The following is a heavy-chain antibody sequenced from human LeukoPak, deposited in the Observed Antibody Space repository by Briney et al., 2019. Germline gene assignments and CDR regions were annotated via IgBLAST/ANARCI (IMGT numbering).Heavy chain of an antibody. V-gene: IGHV1-24*01. J-gene: IGHJ4*02. CDR2: FDPEDGET. D-gene: IGHD3-10*01. CDR1: GYTLTELS. CDR3: ASRLRYGSGSYSYFDY. Sequence: ASVKVSCKVSGYTLTELSMHWVRQAPGKGLEWMGGFDPEDGETIYAQKFQGRVTMTEDTSTDTAYMGLSSLRSEDTAVYYCASRLRYGSGSYSYFDYWGQGTLVTVSS.